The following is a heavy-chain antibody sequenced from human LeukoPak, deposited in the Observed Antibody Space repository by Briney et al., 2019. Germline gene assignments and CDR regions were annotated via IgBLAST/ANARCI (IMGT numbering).Heavy chain of an antibody. CDR1: GITFSSYA. J-gene: IGHJ3*02. Sequence: PGGSLRLSCAASGITFSSYAMSWVRQAPGKGLEWVSGISGGGNSAYYADSVKGRFTISRDNSKNTLFLQMNSLRAEDTAVYYCAKDAYYYGSGGGAFDIWGQGTMVTVSS. CDR2: ISGGGNSA. V-gene: IGHV3-23*01. CDR3: AKDAYYYGSGGGAFDI. D-gene: IGHD3-10*01.